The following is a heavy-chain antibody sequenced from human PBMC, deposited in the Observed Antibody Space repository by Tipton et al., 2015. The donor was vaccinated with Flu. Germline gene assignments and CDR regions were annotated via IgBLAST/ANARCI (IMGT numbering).Heavy chain of an antibody. D-gene: IGHD4-17*01. V-gene: IGHV4-30-4*01. CDR1: GGSISSGDYY. CDR2: IYYSGST. CDR3: ARFLRVRGDYPNWFDP. J-gene: IGHJ5*02. Sequence: TLSLTCTVSGGSISSGDYYWSWIRQPPGKGLEWIGYIYYSGSTYYNPSLKSRVTISVDTFKNQFSLKLSPVTAADTAVYYCARFLRVRGDYPNWFDPWGQGTLVTGSS.